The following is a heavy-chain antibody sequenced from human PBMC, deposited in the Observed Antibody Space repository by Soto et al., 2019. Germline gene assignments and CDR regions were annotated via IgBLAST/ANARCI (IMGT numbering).Heavy chain of an antibody. J-gene: IGHJ4*02. V-gene: IGHV4-30-4*01. Sequence: SETLSLTCTVSGGSISSGDYYWSWIRQSPGKGLEWIGYIYYSGSTHYNPSLKSRVTISVDTSKNQFSLKLSSVTAADTAVYYCATSYRNAWYTYRGQGTQVTVSS. D-gene: IGHD6-13*01. CDR3: ATSYRNAWYTY. CDR2: IYYSGST. CDR1: GGSISSGDYY.